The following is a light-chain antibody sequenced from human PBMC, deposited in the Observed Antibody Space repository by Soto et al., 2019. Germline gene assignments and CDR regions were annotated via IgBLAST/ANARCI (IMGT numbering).Light chain of an antibody. CDR3: QQSYSTPYT. CDR2: AAS. Sequence: DIQMTQSPSSLSASVGDRVTITCRASQSISSYLNWYQQKPGKAPKLLIYAASSLQSGVPSRFSDSGSGTDFTLTISSLQHEDFATYYCQQSYSTPYTFGQGTKLEIK. CDR1: QSISSY. J-gene: IGKJ2*01. V-gene: IGKV1-39*01.